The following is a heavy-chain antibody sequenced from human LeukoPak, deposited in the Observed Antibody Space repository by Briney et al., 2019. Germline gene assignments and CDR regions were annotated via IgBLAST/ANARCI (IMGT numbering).Heavy chain of an antibody. D-gene: IGHD1-1*01. CDR2: ISGSGGST. CDR3: AKDLSYNYGATNDK. CDR1: GFTFRVSD. V-gene: IGHV3-23*01. Sequence: GGSLRLSCAASGFTFRVSDMSCVLQAPGKGLEWVSGISGSGGSTYYADSVKGRFTISRDNSKNTLYLQMNSLRAEDTAVYYCAKDLSYNYGATNDKWRQGTLVTVSS. J-gene: IGHJ4*02.